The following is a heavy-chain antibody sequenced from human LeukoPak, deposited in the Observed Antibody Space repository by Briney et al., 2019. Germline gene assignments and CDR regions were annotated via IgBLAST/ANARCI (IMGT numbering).Heavy chain of an antibody. CDR2: ISGSGGRI. D-gene: IGHD3-3*01. CDR3: AKGGQDFDFWRFDL. Sequence: GGSLRLSCAASGFTFSDSAVSWVRHSPGEGLKWVSSISGSGGRIYYADSVKGRFTITRDNSRNTVNLQMNSLTAGDTARYYCAKGGQDFDFWRFDLWGQGILVIVSS. CDR1: GFTFSDSA. J-gene: IGHJ5*02. V-gene: IGHV3-23*01.